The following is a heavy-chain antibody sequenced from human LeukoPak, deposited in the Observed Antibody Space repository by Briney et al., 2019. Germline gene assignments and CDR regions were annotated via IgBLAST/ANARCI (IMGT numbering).Heavy chain of an antibody. J-gene: IGHJ5*02. D-gene: IGHD2-15*01. CDR2: IYYSGST. CDR3: ARRGVVLPNFFDP. CDR1: GGSISSSY. Sequence: SEILSLTYTVSGGSISSSYWSWIRQPPGKGLEWIGNIYYSGSTNYNASLKSRVTISIDTSKNQFSLKLSSVTAADTAVYYCARRGVVLPNFFDPWGQGTLVTVSS. V-gene: IGHV4-59*08.